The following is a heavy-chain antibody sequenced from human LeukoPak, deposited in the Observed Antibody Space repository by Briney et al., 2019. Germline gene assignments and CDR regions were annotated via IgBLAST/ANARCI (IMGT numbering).Heavy chain of an antibody. CDR3: ATDPHCSSTSCYTSGI. CDR1: GYTFTGYY. J-gene: IGHJ3*02. Sequence: ASVKVSFKASGYTFTGYYMHRVRQAPGQGLEWMGWINPNSGGTNYAQKFQGRVTMTRDTSISTAYMELSRLRSDDTAVYYCATDPHCSSTSCYTSGIWGQGTMVTVSS. D-gene: IGHD2-2*02. CDR2: INPNSGGT. V-gene: IGHV1-2*02.